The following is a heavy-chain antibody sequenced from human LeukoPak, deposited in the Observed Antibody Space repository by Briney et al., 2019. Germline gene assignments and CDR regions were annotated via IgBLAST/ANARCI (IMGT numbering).Heavy chain of an antibody. CDR2: ISGSGGST. V-gene: IGHV3-23*01. Sequence: PSGGSLRLSCAVSGFTFSSYAMSWVRQAPGKGLEWVSAISGSGGSTYYADSVKGRFTISRDNSKNTLYLQMNSLRAEDTAVYYCAKGTYYDFWSGYPGLFDYWGQGTLVTVSS. J-gene: IGHJ4*02. CDR1: GFTFSSYA. CDR3: AKGTYYDFWSGYPGLFDY. D-gene: IGHD3-3*01.